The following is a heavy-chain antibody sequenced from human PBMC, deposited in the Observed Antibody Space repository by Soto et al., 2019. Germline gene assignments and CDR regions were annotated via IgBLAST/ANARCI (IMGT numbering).Heavy chain of an antibody. J-gene: IGHJ4*02. V-gene: IGHV3-9*01. CDR2: ISWNSNTI. Sequence: PGGPLRLSCAASGFTFDNYAMHWVRQAAGKGLEWVSGISWNSNTIAYADSVKGRFTISRDNAKNSLYLQMNSLRAEDTAFYYCAKDTGPNWGQGTLVTVSS. CDR1: GFTFDNYA. CDR3: AKDTGPN.